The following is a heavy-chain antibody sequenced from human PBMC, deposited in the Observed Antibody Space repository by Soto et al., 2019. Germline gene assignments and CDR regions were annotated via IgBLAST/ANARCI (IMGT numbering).Heavy chain of an antibody. V-gene: IGHV3-23*05. CDR1: GFTFSTYA. CDR3: ARSIAVAGTPEFDY. J-gene: IGHJ4*02. CDR2: INSSSSYT. D-gene: IGHD6-19*01. Sequence: PGESLKISCAASGFTFSTYAMTWVRQAPGKGLEWVSAINSSSSYTNYADSVKGRFTISRDNPKNTLYLQMNSLRAEDTAVYYCARSIAVAGTPEFDYWGQGTLVTVSS.